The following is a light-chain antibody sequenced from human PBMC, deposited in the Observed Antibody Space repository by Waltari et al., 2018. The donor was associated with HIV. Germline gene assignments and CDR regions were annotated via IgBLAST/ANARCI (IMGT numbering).Light chain of an antibody. CDR1: QSVLYNSNNKNH. CDR2: WAS. V-gene: IGKV4-1*01. Sequence: DIAMIQSPDSLAVSLGERATINCQSSQSVLYNSNNKNHLTWYQQKPGQPPKLLSYWASTRESGVPDRCSGSGAGTDFTLTISSLQAEDVAVYDCQQYTSMPGTFGQGTKVEIK. J-gene: IGKJ1*01. CDR3: QQYTSMPGT.